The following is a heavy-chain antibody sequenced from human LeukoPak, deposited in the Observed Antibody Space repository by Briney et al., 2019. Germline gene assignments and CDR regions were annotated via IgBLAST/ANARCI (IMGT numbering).Heavy chain of an antibody. V-gene: IGHV1-69*13. CDR3: ASGPQYCSSTSCSLGGYYYYMDV. J-gene: IGHJ6*03. D-gene: IGHD2-2*01. Sequence: GASAKVSCKASGYTFTSYGISWVRQAPGQGLEWMGGIIPIFGTASYAQKFQGRVTITADESTSTAYMELSSLRSEDTAVYYCASGPQYCSSTSCSLGGYYYYMDVWGKGTTVTISS. CDR1: GYTFTSYG. CDR2: IIPIFGTA.